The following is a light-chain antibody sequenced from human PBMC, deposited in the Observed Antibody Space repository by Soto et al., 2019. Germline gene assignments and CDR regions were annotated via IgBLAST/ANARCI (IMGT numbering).Light chain of an antibody. V-gene: IGKV1-5*01. Sequence: DSHRILSPTTMSASVGDTVTVTCRASQSVSGWLAWYQQKPGEAPKLLIYDASALPRGVPSRFSGSGSGTEFTLTISILQADDVATYCCQQYNSYPSTFGQGTKLDI. CDR1: QSVSGW. CDR3: QQYNSYPST. J-gene: IGKJ1*01. CDR2: DAS.